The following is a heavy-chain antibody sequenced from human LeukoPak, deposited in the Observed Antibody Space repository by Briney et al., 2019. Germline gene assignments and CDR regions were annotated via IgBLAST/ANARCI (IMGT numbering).Heavy chain of an antibody. D-gene: IGHD6-13*01. CDR1: GGSISSGDYY. J-gene: IGHJ4*02. V-gene: IGHV4-30-4*01. Sequence: PSETLSLTCIVSGGSISSGDYYWRWIRQPPGKGLEWIGYIYYSGSTYYNPSLKSRVTISVDTSKNQFSLKLSSVTAADTAVYYCARVGGYSSSWYAHFDYWGQGTLVTVSS. CDR3: ARVGGYSSSWYAHFDY. CDR2: IYYSGST.